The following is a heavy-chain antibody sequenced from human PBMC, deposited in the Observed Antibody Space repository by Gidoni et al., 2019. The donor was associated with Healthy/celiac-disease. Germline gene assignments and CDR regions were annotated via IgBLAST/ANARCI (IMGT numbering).Heavy chain of an antibody. D-gene: IGHD3-16*01. CDR1: GFTFSSYA. Sequence: EVQLLESGGGLVQPGGSLRLSCAASGFTFSSYAMSWVRQAPGKGLEWVSAISGSGGSTYYADSVKGRFTISRDNSKNTLYLQMNSLRAEDTAVYYCAKDRRSAFDLPNWFDPWGQGTLVTVSS. CDR3: AKDRRSAFDLPNWFDP. J-gene: IGHJ5*02. CDR2: ISGSGGST. V-gene: IGHV3-23*01.